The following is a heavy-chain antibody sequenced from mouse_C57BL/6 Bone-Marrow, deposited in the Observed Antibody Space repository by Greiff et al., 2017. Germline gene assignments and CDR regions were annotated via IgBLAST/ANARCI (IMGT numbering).Heavy chain of an antibody. V-gene: IGHV7-3*01. CDR3: ARLGDGYYVRYFDV. CDR1: GFTFTDYY. J-gene: IGHJ1*03. D-gene: IGHD2-3*01. CDR2: IRNKANGYTT. Sequence: EVKLVESGGGLVQPGGSLSLSCAASGFTFTDYYMSWVRQPPGKALEWLGFIRNKANGYTTEYSASVKGRFTISRDNSQSILYLQMNALRAEDSATYYCARLGDGYYVRYFDVWGTGTTVTVSS.